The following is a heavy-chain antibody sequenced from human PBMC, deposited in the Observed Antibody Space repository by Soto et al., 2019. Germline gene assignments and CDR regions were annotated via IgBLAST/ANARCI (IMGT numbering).Heavy chain of an antibody. D-gene: IGHD6-13*01. CDR3: ARAREMKIAAAGIRLFQH. Sequence: SETLSLTCAVYGGSFSGYYWSWIRQPPGKGLEWIGEINHSGSTNYNPSLKSRVTISVDTSKNQFSLKLSSVTAADTAVYYCARAREMKIAAAGIRLFQHWGQGTLVTVSS. CDR1: GGSFSGYY. CDR2: INHSGST. J-gene: IGHJ1*01. V-gene: IGHV4-34*01.